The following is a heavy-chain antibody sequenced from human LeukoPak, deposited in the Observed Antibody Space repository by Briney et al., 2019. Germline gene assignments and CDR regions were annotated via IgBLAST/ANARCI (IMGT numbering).Heavy chain of an antibody. D-gene: IGHD5-12*01. Sequence: SETLPLTCTVSGGSISSYYWSWIRQPPGKGLEWIGYIYYSGSTNYNPSLKSRVTISVDTSKNQFSLKLCSVTAADTAVYYCARAGDIVATMTPDYWGQGTLVTVSS. CDR1: GGSISSYY. J-gene: IGHJ4*02. CDR2: IYYSGST. CDR3: ARAGDIVATMTPDY. V-gene: IGHV4-59*01.